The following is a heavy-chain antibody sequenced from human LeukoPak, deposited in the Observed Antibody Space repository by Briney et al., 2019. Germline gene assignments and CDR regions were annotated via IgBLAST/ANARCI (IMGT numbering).Heavy chain of an antibody. CDR1: GYTFTSYD. Sequence: ASVKVSCKASGYTFTSYDINWVRQATGQGLEWMGWMNPNSGNTGYAQKFQDRVTMTRNTSISTAYMELSSLRSEDTAVYYCARERSVGGWFDPWGQGTLVTVSS. J-gene: IGHJ5*02. V-gene: IGHV1-8*01. CDR2: MNPNSGNT. D-gene: IGHD3-16*01. CDR3: ARERSVGGWFDP.